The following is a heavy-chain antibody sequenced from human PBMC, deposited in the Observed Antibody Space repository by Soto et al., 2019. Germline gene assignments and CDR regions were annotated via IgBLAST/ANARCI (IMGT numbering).Heavy chain of an antibody. CDR3: ATSRICIAVAGETEYYFDY. D-gene: IGHD6-19*01. Sequence: SVKVSCKASGGAFSSYAISWVRQAPGQGLEWMGGIIPIFGTANYAQKFQGRVTITADESTSTAYMELSSLRSEDTAVYYCATSRICIAVAGETEYYFDYWGQ. CDR2: IIPIFGTA. J-gene: IGHJ4*02. V-gene: IGHV1-69*13. CDR1: GGAFSSYA.